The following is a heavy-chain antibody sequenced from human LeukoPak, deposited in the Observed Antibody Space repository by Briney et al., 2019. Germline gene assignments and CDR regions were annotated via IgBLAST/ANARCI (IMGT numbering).Heavy chain of an antibody. D-gene: IGHD3-22*01. Sequence: PSETLSLTCTVSGGSISSGSYYWSWIRQPAGKGLEWIGRIYTSGSTNYNPSLKSRVTISVDTSKNQFSLKLSSVTAADTAVYYCARVGPYWDEITMIVVVITPGPFDYWGQGTLVTVSS. CDR3: ARVGPYWDEITMIVVVITPGPFDY. J-gene: IGHJ4*02. CDR1: GGSISSGSYY. V-gene: IGHV4-61*02. CDR2: IYTSGST.